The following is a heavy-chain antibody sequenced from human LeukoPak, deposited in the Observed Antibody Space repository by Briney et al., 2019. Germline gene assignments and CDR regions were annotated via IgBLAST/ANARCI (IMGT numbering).Heavy chain of an antibody. V-gene: IGHV5-51*01. J-gene: IGHJ5*02. CDR1: GYSFASFW. Sequence: GASLQISCKGSGYSFASFWIGWVRQMPGKGLGWMGVIYPADSDTRYSPSFQGQVTISADKSTSTAYLQWSTLKASDTAIYYCARQSAAAQYTNWFDPWGQGTLVTVSS. CDR2: IYPADSDT. CDR3: ARQSAAAQYTNWFDP. D-gene: IGHD2-2*01.